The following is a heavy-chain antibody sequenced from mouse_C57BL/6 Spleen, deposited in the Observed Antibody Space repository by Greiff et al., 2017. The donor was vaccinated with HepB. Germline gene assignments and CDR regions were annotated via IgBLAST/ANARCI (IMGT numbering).Heavy chain of an antibody. V-gene: IGHV1-75*01. CDR1: GYTFTDYY. Sequence: VQLQESGPELVKPGASVKISCKASGYTFTDYYINWVKQRPGQGLEWIGWIFPGSGSTYYNEKFKGKATLTVDKSSSTAYMLLSSLTSEDSAVYFCARSPYYYGSSYWYFDVWGTGTTVTVSS. CDR2: IFPGSGST. CDR3: ARSPYYYGSSYWYFDV. J-gene: IGHJ1*03. D-gene: IGHD1-1*01.